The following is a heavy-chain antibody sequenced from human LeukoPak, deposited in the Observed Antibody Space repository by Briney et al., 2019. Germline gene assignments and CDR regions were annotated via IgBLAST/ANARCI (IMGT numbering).Heavy chain of an antibody. CDR2: INPSGGST. V-gene: IGHV1-46*01. CDR1: GYTFTSYY. CDR3: ARETYAEYSSSPDLYYFDY. J-gene: IGHJ4*02. D-gene: IGHD6-6*01. Sequence: ASVKVSCKSSGYTFTSYYMYWVRQAPGQGLEWMGIINPSGGSTSYAQKFQGRVTMTRDMSTSTVYMELSSLRSEDTAVYYCARETYAEYSSSPDLYYFDYWGQGTLVTVSS.